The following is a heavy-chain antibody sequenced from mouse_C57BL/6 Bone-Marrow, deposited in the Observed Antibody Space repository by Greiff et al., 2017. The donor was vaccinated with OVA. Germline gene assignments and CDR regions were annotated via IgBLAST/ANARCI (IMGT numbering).Heavy chain of an antibody. Sequence: QVQLQQSGAELVRPGASVTLSCKASGYTFTDYEMHWVKQTPVHGLEWIGAIDPETGGTAYNQKFKGKAILTADKSSSTAYMELRSLTSEDSAVYYCTTERGYAMDYWGQGTSVTVSS. V-gene: IGHV1-15*01. CDR3: TTERGYAMDY. CDR2: IDPETGGT. CDR1: GYTFTDYE. J-gene: IGHJ4*01.